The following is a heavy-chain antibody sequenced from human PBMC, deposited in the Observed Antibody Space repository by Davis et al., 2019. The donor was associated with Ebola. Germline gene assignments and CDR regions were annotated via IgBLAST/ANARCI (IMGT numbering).Heavy chain of an antibody. CDR3: AREIPGALNGFDY. V-gene: IGHV1-18*01. CDR1: GYIFTNYG. Sequence: ASVKVSCKASGYIFTNYGVSWLRQAPGQGLEWMGMIDIGSGGSGGTDYAQTFQGRVTMTKDMSTSTVYMELSGLRADDTAVYFCAREIPGALNGFDYWGQGTLVTVSS. D-gene: IGHD1-14*01. CDR2: IDIGSGGSGGT. J-gene: IGHJ4*02.